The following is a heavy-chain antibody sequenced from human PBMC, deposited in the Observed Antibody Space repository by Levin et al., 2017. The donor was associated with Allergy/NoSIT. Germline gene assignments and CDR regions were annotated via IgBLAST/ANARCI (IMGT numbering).Heavy chain of an antibody. Sequence: SQTLSLTCTVSGGSISSGDYYWSWIRQPPGKGLEWIGYIYYSGSTYYNPSLKSRVTISVDTSKNQFSLKLSSVTAADTAVYYCARSPRGYSYDLDYWGQGTLVTVSS. D-gene: IGHD5-18*01. CDR1: GGSISSGDYY. J-gene: IGHJ4*02. CDR2: IYYSGST. V-gene: IGHV4-30-4*01. CDR3: ARSPRGYSYDLDY.